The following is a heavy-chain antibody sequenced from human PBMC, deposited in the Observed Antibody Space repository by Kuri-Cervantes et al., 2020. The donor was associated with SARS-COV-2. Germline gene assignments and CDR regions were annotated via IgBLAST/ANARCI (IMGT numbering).Heavy chain of an antibody. CDR1: GFTFSSYE. CDR2: ISSSGSTI. D-gene: IGHD3-3*01. CDR3: ARRNDFWSGAYFDY. V-gene: IGHV3-48*03. J-gene: IGHJ4*02. Sequence: GESLKISCAASGFTFSSYEMNWVRQAPGKGLEWVSYISSSGSTIYYADSVNGRFTISRDNAKNSLYLPINSLRAADTAVYYSARRNDFWSGAYFDYWGQGTLVTVSS.